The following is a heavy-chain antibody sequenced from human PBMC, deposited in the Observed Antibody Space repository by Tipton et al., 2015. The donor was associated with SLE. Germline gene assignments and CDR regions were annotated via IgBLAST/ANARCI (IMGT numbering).Heavy chain of an antibody. D-gene: IGHD5-12*01. CDR3: IPRGYSGY. V-gene: IGHV3-15*01. J-gene: IGHJ4*02. CDR1: GFTFTNAW. CDR2: IKSKADGGTT. Sequence: QLVQSGGGLVKPGGSLRLSCTVSGFTFTNAWMSWVRQAPGKGLEWVGRIKSKADGGTTDYVAPVKGRFTMSRDDSKKTLYLQMNSLKTEDTAVYYCIPRGYSGYWGQGTLVTVSS.